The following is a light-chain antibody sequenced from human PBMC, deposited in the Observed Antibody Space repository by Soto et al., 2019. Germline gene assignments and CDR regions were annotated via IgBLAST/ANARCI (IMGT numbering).Light chain of an antibody. V-gene: IGKV3D-20*02. Sequence: EIVFTQSPGTLSLSPGERATLSCRASQSVSSSYLAWYQQKPGQAPRLLIYRASSRATGIPDRFSGSGSGTDFTLTISSLEPEDFELYYCQQRSNPPTTFGQGTRLEIK. J-gene: IGKJ5*01. CDR1: QSVSSSY. CDR2: RAS. CDR3: QQRSNPPTT.